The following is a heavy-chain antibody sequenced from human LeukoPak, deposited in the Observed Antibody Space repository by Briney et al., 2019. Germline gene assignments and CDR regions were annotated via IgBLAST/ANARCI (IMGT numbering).Heavy chain of an antibody. CDR3: ARLYVWGSYRFDY. Sequence: SETLSLTCAVYGGSFSGYYWSWIRQPSGKGLEWNGEINHSGSTDYNPSLRSRVIILVDTSKNQFSLKLSSVTAADTAVYYCARLYVWGSYRFDYWGQGSLATVSS. CDR2: INHSGST. D-gene: IGHD3-16*02. V-gene: IGHV4-34*01. CDR1: GGSFSGYY. J-gene: IGHJ4*02.